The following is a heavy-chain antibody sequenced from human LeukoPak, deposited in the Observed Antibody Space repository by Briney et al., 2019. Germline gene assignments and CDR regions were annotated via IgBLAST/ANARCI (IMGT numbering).Heavy chain of an antibody. CDR1: GFTFSSYA. Sequence: GGSLRLSCAASGFTFSSYAMHWVRQAPGKGLEWVSAISGSGGSTYYADSVKGRFTISRDNSKNTLYLHMNSLRAEDTAVFYCAKTGPTIRFFDSWGQGTLVTVSS. CDR3: AKTGPTIRFFDS. J-gene: IGHJ4*02. D-gene: IGHD3-3*01. V-gene: IGHV3-23*01. CDR2: ISGSGGST.